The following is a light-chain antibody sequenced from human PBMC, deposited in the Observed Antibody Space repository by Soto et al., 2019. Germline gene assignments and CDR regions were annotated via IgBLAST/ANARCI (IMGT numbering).Light chain of an antibody. V-gene: IGKV1-17*01. J-gene: IGKJ1*01. CDR1: QGIRND. CDR2: DTS. CDR3: QQYNSYSPWT. Sequence: DIQMTQSPSSLSASVGDRVTITCRASQGIRNDLGWYQQKPGKAPKLLIYDTSSLESGVPSRFSGSGSGTEFTLTISSLQHDDFATYYCQQYNSYSPWTFGQGTKVDIK.